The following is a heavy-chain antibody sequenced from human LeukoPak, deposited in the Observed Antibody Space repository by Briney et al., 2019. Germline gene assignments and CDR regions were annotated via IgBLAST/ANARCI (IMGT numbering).Heavy chain of an antibody. Sequence: GGSLRLSCAASGFTFSSYSMNWVRQAPGKGLEWVSYISSSSGTIYYADSVKGRFTISRGNAKNSLYLQMNSLRAEDTAVYYCAELGITMIGGVWGKGTTVTISS. CDR2: ISSSSGTI. D-gene: IGHD3-10*02. CDR3: AELGITMIGGV. V-gene: IGHV3-48*01. J-gene: IGHJ6*04. CDR1: GFTFSSYS.